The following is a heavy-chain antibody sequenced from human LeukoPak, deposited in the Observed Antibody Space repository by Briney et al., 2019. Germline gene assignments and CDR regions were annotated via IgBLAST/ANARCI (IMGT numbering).Heavy chain of an antibody. V-gene: IGHV3-23*01. D-gene: IGHD6-13*01. CDR3: AKGPKQQLVGSRGKYFDY. CDR1: GFTFSSYA. CDR2: ISGSGGST. Sequence: TGGSLGLSCAASGFTFSSYAMSWVRQAPGKGLEWVSAISGSGGSTYYADSVKGRFTISRDNSKNTLYLQMNSLRADDTAVYYCAKGPKQQLVGSRGKYFDYWGQGTLVTVSS. J-gene: IGHJ4*02.